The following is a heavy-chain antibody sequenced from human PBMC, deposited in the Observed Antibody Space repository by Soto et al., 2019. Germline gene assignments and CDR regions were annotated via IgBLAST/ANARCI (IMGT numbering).Heavy chain of an antibody. D-gene: IGHD3-10*01. Sequence: GGSLRLSXAASGFTFSSYSMNWVRQAPGKGLEWVSSISSSSSYIYYADSVKGRFTISRDSAKNSLYLQMNSLRAEDTAVYYCARKGSGSYWFDPWGQGTLVTVSS. CDR1: GFTFSSYS. J-gene: IGHJ5*02. CDR2: ISSSSSYI. CDR3: ARKGSGSYWFDP. V-gene: IGHV3-21*01.